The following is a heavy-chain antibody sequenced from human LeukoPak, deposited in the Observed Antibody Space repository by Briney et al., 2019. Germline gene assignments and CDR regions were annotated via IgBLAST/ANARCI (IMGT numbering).Heavy chain of an antibody. J-gene: IGHJ4*02. D-gene: IGHD3-10*01. CDR1: GFTFSSYV. CDR2: ISGSGDDT. V-gene: IGHV3-23*01. Sequence: GGSLRLSCSASGFTFSSYVMTWVRQAPGQGLEWVSAISGSGDDTYYADSVKGRFTISRDNSKNTLYLQMNSLRAEDTAVYYCAKKEAMIRGVPYYYDFWGQGTLVTVS. CDR3: AKKEAMIRGVPYYYDF.